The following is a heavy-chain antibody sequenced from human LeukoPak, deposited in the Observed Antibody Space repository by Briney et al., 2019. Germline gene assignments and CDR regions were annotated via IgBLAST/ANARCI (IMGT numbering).Heavy chain of an antibody. V-gene: IGHV4-61*02. D-gene: IGHD3-10*01. CDR2: IYTSGST. CDR3: ARDGGAINWFDP. CDR1: GGSISSGSYY. Sequence: SQTLSLTCTVSGGSISSGSYYWSWIRQPPGKGLEWIGRIYTSGSTNYNPSLKSRVTISVDTSKNQFSLKLSSVTAADTAVYYCARDGGAINWFDPWGQGTLVTVSS. J-gene: IGHJ5*02.